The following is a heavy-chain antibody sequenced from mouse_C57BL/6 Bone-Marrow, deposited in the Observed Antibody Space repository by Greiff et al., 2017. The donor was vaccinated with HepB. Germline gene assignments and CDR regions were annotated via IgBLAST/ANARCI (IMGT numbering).Heavy chain of an antibody. Sequence: VQLQQSGAELARPGASVKLSCKASGYTFTSYGISWVKQRTGQGLEWIGEIYPRSGNTYYNEKFKGKATLTADKSSSTAYMELGSLTSEDSAVYFCAKIYYYGSKDYWGQGTTLTVSS. CDR1: GYTFTSYG. J-gene: IGHJ2*01. CDR2: IYPRSGNT. CDR3: AKIYYYGSKDY. V-gene: IGHV1-81*01. D-gene: IGHD1-1*01.